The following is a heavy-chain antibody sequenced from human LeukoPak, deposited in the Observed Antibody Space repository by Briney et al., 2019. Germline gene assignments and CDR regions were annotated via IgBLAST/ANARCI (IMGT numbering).Heavy chain of an antibody. D-gene: IGHD5-12*01. CDR2: IIPILGIA. J-gene: IGHJ4*02. CDR1: GGTFSSYA. CDR3: ARDNRPYGGYDY. V-gene: IGHV1-69*04. Sequence: SVKVSCKASGGTFSSYAISWVRQAPAQGLEWMGRIIPILGIANYAQKFQGRVTITADKSTSTAYMELSSLRSEDTAVYYCARDNRPYGGYDYWGQGTLVTVSS.